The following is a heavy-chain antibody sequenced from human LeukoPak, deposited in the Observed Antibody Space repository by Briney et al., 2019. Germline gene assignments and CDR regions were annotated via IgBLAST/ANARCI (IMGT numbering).Heavy chain of an antibody. D-gene: IGHD1/OR15-1a*01. CDR2: IYWDDDK. CDR1: GFSLYSSGVG. CDR3: AHRRPGHLTGWDNSYFDN. V-gene: IGHV2-5*02. J-gene: IGHJ4*02. Sequence: SGPTLVNPTQTLTLTCTYSGFSLYSSGVGVGWIRQPPGKALEWLAVIYWDDDKRYNPSLRSRLTMSKDASKSQVFLVMSNMDPVDTATYYCAHRRPGHLTGWDNSYFDNWGPGTLVTVSS.